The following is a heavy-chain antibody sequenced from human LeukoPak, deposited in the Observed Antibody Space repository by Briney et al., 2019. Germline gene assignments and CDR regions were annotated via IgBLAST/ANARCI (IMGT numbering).Heavy chain of an antibody. CDR1: GFTFSSYS. V-gene: IGHV3-21*01. Sequence: GGSLRLSCAASGFTFSSYSMNWVRQAPGQGLEWVSSISSSSSYIYYADSVKGRFTISRDNAKNSLYLQMNSLRAEDTAVYYCARGKYYYDSSGYSPWYFDYWGQGTLVTVSS. D-gene: IGHD3-22*01. CDR2: ISSSSSYI. J-gene: IGHJ4*02. CDR3: ARGKYYYDSSGYSPWYFDY.